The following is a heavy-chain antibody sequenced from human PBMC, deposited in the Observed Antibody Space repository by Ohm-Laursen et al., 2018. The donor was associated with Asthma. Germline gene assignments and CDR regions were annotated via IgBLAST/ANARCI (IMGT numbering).Heavy chain of an antibody. CDR2: ISSSNSYT. CDR1: GFSFSSYS. D-gene: IGHD6-19*01. Sequence: SLRLSCAAAGFSFSSYSMNWVRQAPGKGLEWVSSISSSNSYTYYADSVRGRFTISRDNSKNTLYLQMNSLRAEDTAVYYCARKFSSGWLFDFWGQGTLVTVSS. V-gene: IGHV3-21*04. CDR3: ARKFSSGWLFDF. J-gene: IGHJ4*02.